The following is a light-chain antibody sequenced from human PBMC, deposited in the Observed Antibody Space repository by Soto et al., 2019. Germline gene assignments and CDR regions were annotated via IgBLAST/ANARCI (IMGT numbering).Light chain of an antibody. Sequence: QSALTQPRSVSGSPGQSVTISCTGTSSDVGGYNYVSWYQQYPDKVPKLMLYDVSERPSGVPDRFSGSKSGNTASLTISGLQAEDEADYYCCSYAGTYIHYVFGTGTKLTVL. J-gene: IGLJ1*01. V-gene: IGLV2-11*01. CDR2: DVS. CDR3: CSYAGTYIHYV. CDR1: SSDVGGYNY.